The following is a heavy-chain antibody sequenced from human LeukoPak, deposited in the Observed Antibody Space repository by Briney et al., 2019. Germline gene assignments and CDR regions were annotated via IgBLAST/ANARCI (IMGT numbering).Heavy chain of an antibody. Sequence: GGSLRLSRAASGFTFSSYSMNWVRQAPGKGLEWVSSISSSSSYIYYADSAKGRFTISRDNAKNSLYLQMNSLRAEDTAVYYCARDGGGGYSYGPEAFDIWGQGTMVTVSS. J-gene: IGHJ3*02. D-gene: IGHD5-18*01. CDR1: GFTFSSYS. V-gene: IGHV3-21*01. CDR3: ARDGGGGYSYGPEAFDI. CDR2: ISSSSSYI.